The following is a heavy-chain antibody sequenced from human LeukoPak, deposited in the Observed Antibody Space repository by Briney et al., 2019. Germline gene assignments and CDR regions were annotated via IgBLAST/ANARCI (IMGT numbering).Heavy chain of an antibody. D-gene: IGHD1-26*01. CDR3: TSFSGSYYYTPF. CDR1: GFTFSGSA. CDR2: IRSKANSYAT. J-gene: IGHJ4*02. Sequence: GSLRLSCAASGFTFSGSAMHWVRQASGKGLEWVGRIRSKANSYATAYAASVKGRFTISRDDSKNTAYLQMNSLKTEDTAVYYCTSFSGSYYYTPFWGQGTLVTVSS. V-gene: IGHV3-73*01.